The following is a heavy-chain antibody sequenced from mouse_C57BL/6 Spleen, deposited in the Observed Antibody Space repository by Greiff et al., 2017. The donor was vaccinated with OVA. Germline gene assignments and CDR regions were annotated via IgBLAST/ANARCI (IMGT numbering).Heavy chain of an antibody. CDR3: AREDGLLRSFAY. J-gene: IGHJ3*01. D-gene: IGHD1-1*01. Sequence: QVQLQQSGAELVRPGTSVKVSCKASGYAFTNYLIEWVKQRPGQGLEWIGVINPGSGGTNYNEKFKGKATLTADKSSSTAYMQLSSLTSEDSAVYFCAREDGLLRSFAYWGQGTLVTVSA. CDR1: GYAFTNYL. V-gene: IGHV1-54*01. CDR2: INPGSGGT.